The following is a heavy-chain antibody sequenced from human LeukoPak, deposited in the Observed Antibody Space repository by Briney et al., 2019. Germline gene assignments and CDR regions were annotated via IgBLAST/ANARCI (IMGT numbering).Heavy chain of an antibody. CDR1: GFTLSSYD. J-gene: IGHJ3*02. CDR3: AREGLFSAFDI. CDR2: IGIAGDT. Sequence: AGGSLRLSCAASGFTLSSYDMHWVRQPTGKGLEWVSGIGIAGDTSYPGSVKGRFTISRQNAKNSLYLQMNSLRAGDTAVYYCAREGLFSAFDIWGQGTMVTVSS. D-gene: IGHD3-22*01. V-gene: IGHV3-13*04.